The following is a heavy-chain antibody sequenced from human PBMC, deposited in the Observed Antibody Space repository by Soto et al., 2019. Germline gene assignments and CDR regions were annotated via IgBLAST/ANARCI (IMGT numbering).Heavy chain of an antibody. D-gene: IGHD2-2*01. CDR1: GDTFSNFT. Sequence: EASVKVSCKASGDTFSNFTITWVRQAPGHGLEWIGRIIPIFGIASYAQKFQGRVTITADESTSTAYMELSSLRSDDTAVYYCAREDRDRETGLVPAAIDGMDVWGQGTTVTVSS. V-gene: IGHV1-69*13. CDR3: AREDRDRETGLVPAAIDGMDV. J-gene: IGHJ6*02. CDR2: IIPIFGIA.